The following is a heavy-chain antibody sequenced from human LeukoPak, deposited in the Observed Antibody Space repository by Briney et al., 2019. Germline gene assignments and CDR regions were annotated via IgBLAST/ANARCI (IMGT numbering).Heavy chain of an antibody. CDR1: GFTFSSYN. CDR2: ITSSSTYI. Sequence: PGGSLRLSCAASGFTFSSYNRNWVRQAPGKGLEWVSSITSSSTYIDYADSVKGRFTISRDNAQNSLYLQMNSLRAEDTAVYYCARGRSGWTKGTTPDYDYWGQGTLVTVSS. D-gene: IGHD6-19*01. V-gene: IGHV3-21*01. J-gene: IGHJ4*02. CDR3: ARGRSGWTKGTTPDYDY.